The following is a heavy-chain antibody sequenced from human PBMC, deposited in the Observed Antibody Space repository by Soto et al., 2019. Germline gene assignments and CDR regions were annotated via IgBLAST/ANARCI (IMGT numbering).Heavy chain of an antibody. D-gene: IGHD2-15*01. J-gene: IGHJ6*02. CDR1: GFTFSSYG. Sequence: QVQLVESGGGVVQPGRSLRLSCAASGFTFSSYGMHWVRQAPGKGLEWVAVISYDGSNKYYADSVKGRFTISRDNSKNXXYXQXXRLRAEETAVYYCAKDIRDIVVVVAARGYYYGMDVWGQGTTVTVSS. V-gene: IGHV3-30*18. CDR2: ISYDGSNK. CDR3: AKDIRDIVVVVAARGYYYGMDV.